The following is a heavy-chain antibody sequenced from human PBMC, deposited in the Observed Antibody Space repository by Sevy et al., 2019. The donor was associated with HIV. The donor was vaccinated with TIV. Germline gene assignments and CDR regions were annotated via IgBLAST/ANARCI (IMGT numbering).Heavy chain of an antibody. CDR2: IYTSGST. Sequence: SETLSLTCTVSGGSISSYYWSWIRQPAGKGLEWIGRIYTSGSTNYNPSLKSRVTMSVDKSKNQFSRKLSSVTAADTAVYYWARDFDYYGSGSYQLGYYYYYYMDVWGKGTTVTVSS. D-gene: IGHD3-10*01. V-gene: IGHV4-4*07. CDR1: GGSISSYY. CDR3: ARDFDYYGSGSYQLGYYYYYYMDV. J-gene: IGHJ6*03.